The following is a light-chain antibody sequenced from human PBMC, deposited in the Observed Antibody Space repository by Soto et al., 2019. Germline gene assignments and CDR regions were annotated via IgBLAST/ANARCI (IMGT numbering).Light chain of an antibody. CDR2: ATS. CDR1: RNVSIY. Sequence: EIPLTQSPSSLAASVGDRLTLTCRASRNVSIYLNWYQHKPGKGPTLLIHATSNLQIGVPSRFSGSGSGTEFTLTISSLEPEDFGTYYCQQSYKMPSFGQGTKVEIK. J-gene: IGKJ1*01. CDR3: QQSYKMPS. V-gene: IGKV1-39*01.